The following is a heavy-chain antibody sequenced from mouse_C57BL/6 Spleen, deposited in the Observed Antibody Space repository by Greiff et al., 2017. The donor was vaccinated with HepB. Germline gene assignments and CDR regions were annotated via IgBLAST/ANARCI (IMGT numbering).Heavy chain of an antibody. V-gene: IGHV2-2*01. J-gene: IGHJ3*01. CDR1: GFSLTSYG. Sequence: VQLVESGPGLVQPSQSLSITCTVSGFSLTSYGVHWVRQSPGKGLEWLGVIWSGGSTDYNAAFISRLSISKDNSKSQVFFKMNSLQADDTAIYYCARDSYYGSSPAWFAYWGQGTLVTVSA. D-gene: IGHD1-1*01. CDR3: ARDSYYGSSPAWFAY. CDR2: IWSGGST.